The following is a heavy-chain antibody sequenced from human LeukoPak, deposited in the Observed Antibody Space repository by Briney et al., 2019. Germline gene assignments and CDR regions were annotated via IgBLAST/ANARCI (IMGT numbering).Heavy chain of an antibody. CDR2: IVISSTYI. D-gene: IGHD1-26*01. Sequence: GGSLRLSCAASGFTFSSYSMNWVRQAPGKGLEWVSSIVISSTYIYYADSVKGRFTISRDNAKNSLYLQMNSLRAEDTAVYYCARGSGHSVGATIRFDYGGLGTLVTVSS. CDR1: GFTFSSYS. CDR3: ARGSGHSVGATIRFDY. V-gene: IGHV3-21*01. J-gene: IGHJ4*02.